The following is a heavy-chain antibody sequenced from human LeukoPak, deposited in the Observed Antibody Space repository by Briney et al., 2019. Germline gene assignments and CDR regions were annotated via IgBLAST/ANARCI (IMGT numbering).Heavy chain of an antibody. CDR1: GGSFSGYY. CDR3: ARGVVSGWTDFDY. Sequence: PSETLSLTCAVYGGSFSGYYWSWIRQPPGKGLEWIGEINHSGSTNYNPSLKSRVTISVDTSKNQFSLKLSSVTAAHTAVYYCARGVVSGWTDFDYWGQGTLVTVSS. J-gene: IGHJ4*02. V-gene: IGHV4-34*01. D-gene: IGHD6-19*01. CDR2: INHSGST.